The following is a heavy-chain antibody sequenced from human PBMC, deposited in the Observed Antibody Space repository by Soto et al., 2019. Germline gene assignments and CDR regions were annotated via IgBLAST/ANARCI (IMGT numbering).Heavy chain of an antibody. D-gene: IGHD2-15*01. CDR1: GGSFSGYY. V-gene: IGHV4-34*01. J-gene: IGHJ5*02. CDR2: INHSGST. Sequence: SETLSLTCAVYGGSFSGYYWSWIRQPPGKGLEWIGEINHSGSTNYNPSLKSRVTISVDTSKNQFSLKLSSVTAADTAVYYCARGPVFCCPSYCSGCSCYSRPKSLGFDNGVQGTL. CDR3: ARGPVFCCPSYCSGCSCYSRPKSLGFDN.